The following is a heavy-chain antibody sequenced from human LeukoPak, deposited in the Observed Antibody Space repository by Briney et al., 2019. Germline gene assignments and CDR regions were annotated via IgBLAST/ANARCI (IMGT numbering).Heavy chain of an antibody. CDR3: ARGPYYYDTLRGFDY. D-gene: IGHD3-22*01. CDR1: GGSISSGGYS. CDR2: IYHNGST. V-gene: IGHV4-30-2*01. J-gene: IGHJ4*02. Sequence: PSETLSLTCAVSGGSISSGGYSWSWIRQPPGKGLEWIGYIYHNGSTYYNPSLKSRVTISVDRSKNQFSLKLSSVTAADTAAYYCARGPYYYDTLRGFDYWGQGTLVTVSS.